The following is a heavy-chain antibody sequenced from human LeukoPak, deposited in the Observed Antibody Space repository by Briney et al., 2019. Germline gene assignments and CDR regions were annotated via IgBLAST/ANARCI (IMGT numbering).Heavy chain of an antibody. CDR1: GYTFTSYG. CDR2: ISAYNGNT. D-gene: IGHD1-26*01. V-gene: IGHV1-18*01. CDR3: ADTGIVGATGAFDI. Sequence: ASVKVSCKASGYTFTSYGISWVRQAPGQGLEGMGWISAYNGNTNYAQKLQGRVTMTTDTSTSTAYMELRSLRSDDTAVYYCADTGIVGATGAFDIWGQGTMVTVSS. J-gene: IGHJ3*02.